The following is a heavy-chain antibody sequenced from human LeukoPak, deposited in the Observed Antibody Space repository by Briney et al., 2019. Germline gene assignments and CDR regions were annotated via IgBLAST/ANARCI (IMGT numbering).Heavy chain of an antibody. V-gene: IGHV3-48*04. J-gene: IGHJ5*02. D-gene: IGHD3-22*01. CDR3: ARVHTSSYAADL. Sequence: GGSLRLSCAASGFTFSTYSIGWVRQAPGKGLEWISYISSSSSTIDFADSVKGRFTISRDNARNSVYLQMNSLRAEDTAVYYCARVHTSSYAADLWGQGTLVNVSS. CDR1: GFTFSTYS. CDR2: ISSSSSTI.